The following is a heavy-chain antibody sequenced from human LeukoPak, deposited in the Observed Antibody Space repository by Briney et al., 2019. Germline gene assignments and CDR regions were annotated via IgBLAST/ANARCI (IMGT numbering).Heavy chain of an antibody. Sequence: ASVKVSCKVSGYTLTELSMHWVRQAPGKGLEWMGGFDPEDGETIYAQKFQGRVTITADKSTSTAYMELSSLRSEDTAVYYCARDQWFGELLNWGQGTLVTVSS. V-gene: IGHV1-24*01. CDR1: GYTLTELS. J-gene: IGHJ4*02. D-gene: IGHD3-10*01. CDR3: ARDQWFGELLN. CDR2: FDPEDGET.